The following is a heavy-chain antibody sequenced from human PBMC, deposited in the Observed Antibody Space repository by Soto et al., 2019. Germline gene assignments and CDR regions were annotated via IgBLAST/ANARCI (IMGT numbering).Heavy chain of an antibody. CDR1: GFTFRNAW. J-gene: IGHJ4*02. CDR3: TTDQPGYTSSWDSSDFDY. Sequence: GGSLRLSCVASGFTFRNAWMSWVRQAPGKGLEWVGRIKIKTEGGTTDYAAPVKGRFTISRDDSKNTLYLQMNSLKIEDTAVFYCTTDQPGYTSSWDSSDFDYWGQGTLVTVSS. CDR2: IKIKTEGGTT. D-gene: IGHD6-13*01. V-gene: IGHV3-15*01.